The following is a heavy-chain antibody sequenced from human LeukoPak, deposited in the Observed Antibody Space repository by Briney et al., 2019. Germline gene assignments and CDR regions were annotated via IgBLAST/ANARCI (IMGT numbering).Heavy chain of an antibody. CDR2: IYYSGST. J-gene: IGHJ5*02. Sequence: GSLRLSCAASGFTFSSYAMSWVRQAPGKGLEWIGSIYYSGSTYYNPSLKSRVTISVDTSKNQFSLKLSSVTAADTAVYYCARHMTGYSSGWYVVQAVFTRFLNWFDPWGQGTLVTVSS. CDR1: GFTFSSYA. CDR3: ARHMTGYSSGWYVVQAVFTRFLNWFDP. V-gene: IGHV4-39*01. D-gene: IGHD6-19*01.